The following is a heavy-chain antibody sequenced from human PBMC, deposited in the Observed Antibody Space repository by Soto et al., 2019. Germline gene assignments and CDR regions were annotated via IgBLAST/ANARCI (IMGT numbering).Heavy chain of an antibody. D-gene: IGHD1-26*01. CDR3: ARPYSGGPNDPFDV. CDR2: IYPGDSHA. V-gene: IGHV5-51*01. CDR1: GYSFTNYW. J-gene: IGHJ3*01. Sequence: PGECLKISCKGSGYSFTNYWIGWVRQMPGKGLEWMGIIYPGDSHAIYSPSFQGQVTMSADKSISTAYLQWSSLKASDTAMYYCARPYSGGPNDPFDVWGQGTMVTVSS.